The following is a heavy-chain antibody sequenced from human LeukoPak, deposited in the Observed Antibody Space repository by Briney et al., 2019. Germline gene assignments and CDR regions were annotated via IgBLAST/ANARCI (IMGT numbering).Heavy chain of an antibody. Sequence: PSETLSLTCAVYGGSFSGYYWSWIRQPPGKGLEWIGEINQSGSTNYNPSLKSRVTISVDTSKNQFSLKLSSVTAADTAVYYCARGRSYVRYSSGWYGDDYWGQGTLVTVSS. D-gene: IGHD6-19*01. CDR2: INQSGST. CDR1: GGSFSGYY. J-gene: IGHJ4*02. CDR3: ARGRSYVRYSSGWYGDDY. V-gene: IGHV4-34*01.